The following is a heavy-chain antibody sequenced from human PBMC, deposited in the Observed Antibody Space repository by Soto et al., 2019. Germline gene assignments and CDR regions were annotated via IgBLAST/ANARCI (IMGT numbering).Heavy chain of an antibody. V-gene: IGHV3-33*01. D-gene: IGHD3-10*01. CDR3: ARDHYYGSGSLDY. CDR1: GFTFSSYG. J-gene: IGHJ4*02. Sequence: QVQLVESGGGVVQPGRSLRLSCAASGFTFSSYGMHWVRQAPGKGLEWVAVIWYDGSNKYYADSVKGRFTISRDNSKNTLYRQMNSLRAEDTAVYYCARDHYYGSGSLDYWGQGTLVTVSS. CDR2: IWYDGSNK.